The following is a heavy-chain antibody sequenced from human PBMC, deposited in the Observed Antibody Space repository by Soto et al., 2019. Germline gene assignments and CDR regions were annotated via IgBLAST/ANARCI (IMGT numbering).Heavy chain of an antibody. CDR2: VSPYKGNT. CDR1: GYTFSSIG. D-gene: IGHD3-10*01. CDR3: ARDFDASGIYYTDY. Sequence: SEKVACKSSGYTFSSIGISLVRQAPGQGLEWMGWVSPYKGNTHYAQGLQGRVTMTTDTSTSTAYMELRSLRSDDTAVYYCARDFDASGIYYTDYWGQGNLVTVSP. J-gene: IGHJ4*02. V-gene: IGHV1-18*01.